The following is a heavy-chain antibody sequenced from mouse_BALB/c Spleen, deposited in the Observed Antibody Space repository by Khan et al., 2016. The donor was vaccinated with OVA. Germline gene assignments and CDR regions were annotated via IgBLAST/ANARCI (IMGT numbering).Heavy chain of an antibody. CDR1: GYTLTNYG. J-gene: IGHJ3*01. CDR3: ARSNGNYWFAY. CDR2: INTCTGEP. Sequence: QIQLVQSGPELKKPGETVKISCKASGYTLTNYGMNWVKQAPGKGLKWMGWINTCTGEPTFADDFKGRFAFSLETSASTAYLQINNLKNEDTATYFCARSNGNYWFAYWGQGTLVTVSA. V-gene: IGHV9-3-1*01. D-gene: IGHD2-1*01.